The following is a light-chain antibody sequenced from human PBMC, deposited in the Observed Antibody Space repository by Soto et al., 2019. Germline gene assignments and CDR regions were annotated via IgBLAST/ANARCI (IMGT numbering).Light chain of an antibody. CDR2: EVS. CDR1: SSDVGGYNY. Sequence: QSVLTQPASVSGSPGQSITISCTGTSSDVGGYNYVSWYQHHPGKAPKLMIFEVSYRPSGVSHRFSGSKSGNTASLTISGLQADDEADYYCSSSTSSTTLDVFGTGTKVTVL. V-gene: IGLV2-14*01. J-gene: IGLJ1*01. CDR3: SSSTSSTTLDV.